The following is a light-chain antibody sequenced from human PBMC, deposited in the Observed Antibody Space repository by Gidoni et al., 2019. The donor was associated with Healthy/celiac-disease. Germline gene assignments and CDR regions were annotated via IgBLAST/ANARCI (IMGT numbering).Light chain of an antibody. CDR1: QGISSW. Sequence: DIQMTQSPSSVSASVGDRVTIPCRASQGISSWVAWYLQKPGKAPKLLIYAASSLQSGVPSRFSGSGSGTDFTLTISSLQPEDFATYYCQQANSFPLTFXGXTKVEIK. CDR2: AAS. J-gene: IGKJ4*01. V-gene: IGKV1-12*01. CDR3: QQANSFPLT.